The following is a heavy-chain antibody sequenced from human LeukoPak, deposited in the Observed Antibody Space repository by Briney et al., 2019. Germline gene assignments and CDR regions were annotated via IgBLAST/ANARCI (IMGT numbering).Heavy chain of an antibody. CDR1: GFTLSNYW. CDR3: ASRAGKPGNTPWCFDY. Sequence: GGSLRLSCAASGFTLSNYWMTWVRQAPGKGPEWVANIKQDGSERNYVDSVKGRFTIARDNSKNSLYLQMTSLRGEDTAVYYCASRAGKPGNTPWCFDYWGQGALVTVSS. D-gene: IGHD1-7*01. V-gene: IGHV3-7*01. J-gene: IGHJ4*02. CDR2: IKQDGSER.